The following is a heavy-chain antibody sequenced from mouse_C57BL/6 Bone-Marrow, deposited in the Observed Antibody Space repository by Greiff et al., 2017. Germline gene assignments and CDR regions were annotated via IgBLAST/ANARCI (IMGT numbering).Heavy chain of an antibody. V-gene: IGHV1-69*01. CDR3: ARGDYDWFAY. CDR2: IDPSDSYT. J-gene: IGHJ3*01. Sequence: QVHVKQPGAELVMPGASVKLSCKASGYTFTSYWMHWVKQRPGQGLEWIGEIDPSDSYTNYNQKFKGKSTLTVDKSSSTAYMQLSSLTSEDSAVYYCARGDYDWFAYWGQGTLVTVSA. D-gene: IGHD2-4*01. CDR1: GYTFTSYW.